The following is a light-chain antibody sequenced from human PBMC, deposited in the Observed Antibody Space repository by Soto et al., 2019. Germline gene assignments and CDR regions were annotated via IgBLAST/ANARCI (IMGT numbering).Light chain of an antibody. V-gene: IGLV2-14*01. CDR1: SSDVGNYIF. Sequence: SVLTQPASVSGSPGQSITISCTGTSSDVGNYIFVSWYRQHPGKAPKLMIYDINNRPSGVSNRFSGSKSGNTASLTISGLQAEDEADYYCSSYTSSSTPYVFGTGTKVTVL. J-gene: IGLJ1*01. CDR3: SSYTSSSTPYV. CDR2: DIN.